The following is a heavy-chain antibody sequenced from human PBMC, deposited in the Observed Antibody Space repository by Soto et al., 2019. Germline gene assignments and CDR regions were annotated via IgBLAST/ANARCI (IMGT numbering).Heavy chain of an antibody. V-gene: IGHV4-59*01. CDR2: IYYSGST. CDR1: GGSISSYY. CDR3: ARAAQVIGCAGNWYLP. Sequence: SETRSLTCTGSGGSISSYYWSWIRQPPGKGPEWIGYIYYSGSTNYNPSLKSRVTISVDTSKNQFSLKLSSVTAADTAVYYCARAAQVIGCAGNWYLPSCQTPLAT. J-gene: IGHJ5*02. D-gene: IGHD3-16*02.